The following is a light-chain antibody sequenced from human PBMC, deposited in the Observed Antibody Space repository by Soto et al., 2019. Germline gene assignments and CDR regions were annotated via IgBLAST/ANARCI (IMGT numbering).Light chain of an antibody. CDR2: GAS. J-gene: IGKJ2*01. V-gene: IGKV3-20*01. CDR3: QQYGSSYT. CDR1: QTFSSSY. Sequence: EIVLMQSPGTLSLSPGERATLSCRASQTFSSSYFAWYQQKPGQAPRLLIYGASNRATGIPDRFSGSGSGTDFTLTISRLETEDFVVYYCQQYGSSYTFGQGTKREIK.